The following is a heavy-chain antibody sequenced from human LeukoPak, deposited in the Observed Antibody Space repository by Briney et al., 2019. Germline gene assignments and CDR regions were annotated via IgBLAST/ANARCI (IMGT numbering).Heavy chain of an antibody. V-gene: IGHV3-23*01. J-gene: IGHJ4*02. Sequence: GGSLRLSCAASGFTFSSYAMSWVRQAPGKGLEWVSAISGSGGSTYYADSVKGRFTISRDSSKNTLYLQMNSLRAEDTAVYYCAKVMASGTSFFDYWGQGTLVTVSS. CDR1: GFTFSSYA. CDR2: ISGSGGST. CDR3: AKVMASGTSFFDY. D-gene: IGHD6-13*01.